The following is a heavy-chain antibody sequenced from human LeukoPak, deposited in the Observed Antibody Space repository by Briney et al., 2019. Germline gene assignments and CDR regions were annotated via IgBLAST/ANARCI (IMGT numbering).Heavy chain of an antibody. J-gene: IGHJ6*03. CDR1: GGTFSSYA. CDR3: ARQYTAMVNHPYYYYYYMDV. Sequence: SVKVSCKASGGTFSSYAISWVRQAPGQGLEWMGGIIPIFGTANYAQKFQGRVTITADESTSTAYMELSSLRSEDTAVYYCARQYTAMVNHPYYYYYYMDVWGKGTTVTISS. D-gene: IGHD5-18*01. V-gene: IGHV1-69*13. CDR2: IIPIFGTA.